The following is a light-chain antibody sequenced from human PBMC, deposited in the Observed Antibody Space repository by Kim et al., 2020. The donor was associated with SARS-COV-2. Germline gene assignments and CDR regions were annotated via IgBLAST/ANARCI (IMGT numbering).Light chain of an antibody. CDR3: QQYNSSPWT. J-gene: IGKJ1*01. CDR2: KAS. Sequence: DIQMTQSPSTLSASVVDRVTITCRASQSISSWLAWYQQKPGKAPKLLIYKASSLESGVPSRFSGSGSGTEFTLTISSLQPDDFATYYCQQYNSSPWTFGQGTKVDIK. V-gene: IGKV1-5*03. CDR1: QSISSW.